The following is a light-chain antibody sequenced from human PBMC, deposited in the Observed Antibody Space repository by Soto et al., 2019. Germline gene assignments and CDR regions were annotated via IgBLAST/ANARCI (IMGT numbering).Light chain of an antibody. CDR1: QNIFSY. CDR3: QQYNTYPRA. J-gene: IGKJ1*01. CDR2: KAS. V-gene: IGKV1-5*03. Sequence: DIQMTQSPSTLSASVGDRVTITCRASQNIFSYLAWYQQKPGKAPKVLIYKASSLESGVPSRFSGSDAGTEFNFTISSLQPEDFATYYCQQYNTYPRAFGQGTKVDIK.